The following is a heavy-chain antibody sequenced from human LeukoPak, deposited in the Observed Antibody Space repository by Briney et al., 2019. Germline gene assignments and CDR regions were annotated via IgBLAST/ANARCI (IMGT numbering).Heavy chain of an antibody. CDR2: ISSNGGST. CDR3: ARDLKSSNTY. Sequence: PGGSLRLSCAASGFTFSSYAMHWVRQAPGKGLEYVSAISSNGGSTYYANSVKGRFTISRDNSKNTLYLQMNSLRAEDTAVYYCARDLKSSNTYWGQGTLVTVSS. V-gene: IGHV3-64*01. CDR1: GFTFSSYA. D-gene: IGHD6-13*01. J-gene: IGHJ4*02.